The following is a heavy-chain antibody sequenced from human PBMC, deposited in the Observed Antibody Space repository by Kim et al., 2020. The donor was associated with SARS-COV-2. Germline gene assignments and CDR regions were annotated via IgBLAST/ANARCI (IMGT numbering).Heavy chain of an antibody. Sequence: GGSLRLSCAASGFTFSSYWMSWVRQAPGKGLEWVANIKQDGSEKYYVDSVKGRFTISRDNAKNSLYLQMNSLRAEDTAVYYCARLYDILTHGRGWFDPWGQGTLVTVSS. J-gene: IGHJ5*02. CDR3: ARLYDILTHGRGWFDP. CDR2: IKQDGSEK. CDR1: GFTFSSYW. D-gene: IGHD3-9*01. V-gene: IGHV3-7*01.